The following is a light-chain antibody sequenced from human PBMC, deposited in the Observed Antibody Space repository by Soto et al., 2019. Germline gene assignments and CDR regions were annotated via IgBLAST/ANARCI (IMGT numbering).Light chain of an antibody. CDR3: QQYYSTISP. V-gene: IGKV4-1*01. CDR1: QSVLYSSNNKNY. J-gene: IGKJ1*01. Sequence: DIVMTQSPDSLAVSLGERATINCKSSQSVLYSSNNKNYLAWYQQKPGQPPKLLIYWASTRESGVPDRFSGSGSGTDFTLTISSLQAEDVAVYYCQQYYSTISPFGQGTKVDIX. CDR2: WAS.